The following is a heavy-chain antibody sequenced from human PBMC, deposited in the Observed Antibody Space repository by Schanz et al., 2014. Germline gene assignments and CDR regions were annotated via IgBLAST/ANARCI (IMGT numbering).Heavy chain of an antibody. V-gene: IGHV3-74*01. CDR2: ISASGGST. CDR3: VSAGSYSSYAL. Sequence: EVQLVESGGGLVQPGGSLRLSCAASGFTFSNYWMHWVRQAPGKGLVWVSAISASGGSTYYADSVKGRFTISRDNAKNSLYLQMNSLRAEDTAVYHCVSAGSYSSYALWGQGTLVTVSS. J-gene: IGHJ4*02. CDR1: GFTFSNYW. D-gene: IGHD3-10*01.